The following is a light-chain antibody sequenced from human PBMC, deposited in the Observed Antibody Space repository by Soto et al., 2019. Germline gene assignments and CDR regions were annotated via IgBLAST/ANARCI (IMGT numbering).Light chain of an antibody. CDR2: RAS. V-gene: IGKV1-5*03. Sequence: DIQMTQSPSTLSASVGDRVTITCRASQSISSWLAWYQQKPGKAPKLLIYRASSLESGVPSRFSGSVSGTEFTLTISSLQPDDFATYYCQQYNSYLLTFGPGTTVDIK. J-gene: IGKJ3*01. CDR1: QSISSW. CDR3: QQYNSYLLT.